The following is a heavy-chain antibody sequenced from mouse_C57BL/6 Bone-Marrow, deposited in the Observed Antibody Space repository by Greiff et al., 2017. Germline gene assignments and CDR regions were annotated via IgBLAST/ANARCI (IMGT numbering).Heavy chain of an antibody. J-gene: IGHJ2*01. V-gene: IGHV1-26*01. D-gene: IGHD2-4*01. CDR1: GYTFTDYY. CDR2: INPNNGGT. Sequence: EVQLQQSGPELVKPGASVKISCKASGYTFTDYYMNWVKQSHGKGLEWIGDINPNNGGTSYNQKFKGKATLTVDKSSSTAYMELRSLTSEDSAVYYCAEYDYDGGYFDYWGQGTTLTVSS. CDR3: AEYDYDGGYFDY.